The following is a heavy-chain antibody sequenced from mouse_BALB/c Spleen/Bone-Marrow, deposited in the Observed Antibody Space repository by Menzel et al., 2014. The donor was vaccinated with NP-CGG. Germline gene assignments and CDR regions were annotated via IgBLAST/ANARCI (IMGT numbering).Heavy chain of an antibody. V-gene: IGHV5-17*02. Sequence: VQLQRSGGGLVQPGGSRKLSCAASGFTFSSFGMHWVRQAPEKGLEWVAYISDGSSTIYYADTVKGRFTIFRDNPKNTLFLQMTSLRSEDTAMYYCARLDVGGYWGQGTTLTVSS. J-gene: IGHJ2*01. CDR1: GFTFSSFG. CDR2: ISDGSSTI. CDR3: ARLDVGGY.